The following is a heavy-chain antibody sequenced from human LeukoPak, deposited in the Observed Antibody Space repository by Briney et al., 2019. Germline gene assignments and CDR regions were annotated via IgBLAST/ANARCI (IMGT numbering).Heavy chain of an antibody. CDR2: IYYSGST. J-gene: IGHJ4*02. CDR1: GGSISSYY. Sequence: SETLSLTCTVSGGSISSYYWSWIRQPPGKGLEWIGYIYYSGSTNYNPSLKSRVTISVDTSKSQFSLKLSSVTAADTAVYYCARQKSHSGYDPFDYWGQGTLVTASS. CDR3: ARQKSHSGYDPFDY. D-gene: IGHD5-12*01. V-gene: IGHV4-59*01.